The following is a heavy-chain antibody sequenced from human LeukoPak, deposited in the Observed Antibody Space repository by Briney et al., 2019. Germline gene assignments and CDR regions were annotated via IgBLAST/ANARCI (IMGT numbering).Heavy chain of an antibody. CDR3: STMSAIFGVVIPDY. D-gene: IGHD3-3*01. CDR2: IKSKTNGGTT. Sequence: GGSLRLSCAASGFTFSNAWMNWVRQAPGKGLEWVGRIKSKTNGGTTDYAAPVKGRFSISRDDSKNTLFLQTYSLRTEDTGVYYCSTMSAIFGVVIPDYWGQGTLVSVSP. J-gene: IGHJ4*02. V-gene: IGHV3-15*07. CDR1: GFTFSNAW.